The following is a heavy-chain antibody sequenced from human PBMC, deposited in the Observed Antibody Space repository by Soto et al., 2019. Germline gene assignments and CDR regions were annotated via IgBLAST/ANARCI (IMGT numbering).Heavy chain of an antibody. Sequence: ASVKVSCKASGYTFTGYYMHWVRQAPGQGLERMGWINPNSGGTNYAQKFQGWVTMTRDTSISTAYMELSRLRSDDTAVYYCAIVQGRSRWQNFHYWAQGTLVTVSS. J-gene: IGHJ4*02. D-gene: IGHD6-19*01. CDR2: INPNSGGT. V-gene: IGHV1-2*04. CDR3: AIVQGRSRWQNFHY. CDR1: GYTFTGYY.